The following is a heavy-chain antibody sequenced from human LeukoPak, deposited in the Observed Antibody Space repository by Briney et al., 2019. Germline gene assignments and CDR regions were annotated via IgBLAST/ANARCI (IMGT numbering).Heavy chain of an antibody. CDR2: TYHSGNT. V-gene: IGHV4-38-2*01. Sequence: PSETLSLXCAVSGYSISTGYYWGWIRQPPGKGLEWIGITYHSGNTYYNPSLKSRVTISVDTSKNQFSLKLSSVTAADTAVYYCARQEVSRGFDYWGQGTLVTVSS. CDR3: ARQEVSRGFDY. CDR1: GYSISTGYY. J-gene: IGHJ4*02.